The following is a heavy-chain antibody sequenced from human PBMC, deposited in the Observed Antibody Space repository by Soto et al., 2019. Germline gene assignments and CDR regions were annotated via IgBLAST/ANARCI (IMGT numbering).Heavy chain of an antibody. CDR1: GGTFSSYT. D-gene: IGHD3-22*01. J-gene: IGHJ5*02. Sequence: QVQLVQSGAEVKKPGSSVKVSCKASGGTFSSYTISWVRQAPGQGLEWMGRIIPILGIANYAQKFQGRVTITADKATGTAYMELSSLRAEETAVYYCARGGYYDCSGYYITNWFDPWGQGTLVTVSS. CDR2: IIPILGIA. V-gene: IGHV1-69*02. CDR3: ARGGYYDCSGYYITNWFDP.